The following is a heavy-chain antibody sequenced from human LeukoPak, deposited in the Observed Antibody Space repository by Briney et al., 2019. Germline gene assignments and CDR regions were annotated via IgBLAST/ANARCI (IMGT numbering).Heavy chain of an antibody. Sequence: PSETLSLTCTVSGGSISSYYWSWVRQPAGKGLEWIGRIYTSGSTTYNPSLKSRVTMSVDTSKNQFSLKLSSVTAADTAVYYCASSIFGVVPPAYWGQGTLVTVSS. J-gene: IGHJ4*02. D-gene: IGHD3-3*01. CDR1: GGSISSYY. V-gene: IGHV4-4*07. CDR2: IYTSGST. CDR3: ASSIFGVVPPAY.